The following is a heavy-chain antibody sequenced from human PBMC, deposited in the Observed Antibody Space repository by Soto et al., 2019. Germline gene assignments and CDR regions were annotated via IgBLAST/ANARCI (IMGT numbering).Heavy chain of an antibody. J-gene: IGHJ5*02. D-gene: IGHD6-13*01. CDR3: ARAKAPLYSSSWYWFDP. V-gene: IGHV6-1*01. CDR2: TYYRSKWYR. CDR1: GDSVSSNSAA. Sequence: SQTLSLTCAISGDSVSSNSAAWNWIRQSPSRGLEWLGRTYYRSKWYRAYAVSVRSRITIDPDTSKNQFSLKLSSVTAADTAVYYCARAKAPLYSSSWYWFDPWGQGTLVTVSS.